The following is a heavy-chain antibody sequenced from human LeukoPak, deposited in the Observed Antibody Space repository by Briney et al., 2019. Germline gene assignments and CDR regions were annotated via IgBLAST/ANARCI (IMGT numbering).Heavy chain of an antibody. D-gene: IGHD5-18*01. Sequence: SGPALVKPTQTLTLTCTFSGFSLSTSGMRVSWIRQPPGKALEWLARIDWDDDKFYSTSLKTRLTISKDTSENQVVLTMTNMDPVDTATYYCARLYSYGPHFDYWGQGTLVTVSS. J-gene: IGHJ4*02. V-gene: IGHV2-70*04. CDR3: ARLYSYGPHFDY. CDR1: GFSLSTSGMR. CDR2: IDWDDDK.